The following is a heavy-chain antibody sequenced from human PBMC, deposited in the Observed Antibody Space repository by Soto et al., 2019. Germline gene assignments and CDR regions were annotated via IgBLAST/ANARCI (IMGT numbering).Heavy chain of an antibody. CDR2: INSDGSST. CDR3: VRTSLVVAAATREDY. CDR1: GITFSSYW. D-gene: IGHD2-15*01. Sequence: EVQLVESGGGLVQPGGTLRLSCAASGITFSSYWMHWVRQAPGKGLVWVSRINSDGSSTSYADSVKGRFTISRDNAKKTVYLEMHGLRAADTAVYYCVRTSLVVAAATREDYWGQGTLGTVSS. V-gene: IGHV3-74*01. J-gene: IGHJ4*02.